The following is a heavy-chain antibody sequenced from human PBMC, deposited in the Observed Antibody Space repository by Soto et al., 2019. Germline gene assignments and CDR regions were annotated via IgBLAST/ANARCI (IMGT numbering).Heavy chain of an antibody. CDR3: ARGGWYNDY. D-gene: IGHD6-19*01. J-gene: IGHJ4*02. CDR2: THDSGST. Sequence: QVQLQESGPGLVKPSETLSLTCTVSGGSISSHYWSWIRQPPGKGLEWMGYTHDSGSTNYNPSLKSRVTLSVDTSNNQFSLKLTSVTAADTAVYYCARGGWYNDYWGQGTLVTVSS. V-gene: IGHV4-59*11. CDR1: GGSISSHY.